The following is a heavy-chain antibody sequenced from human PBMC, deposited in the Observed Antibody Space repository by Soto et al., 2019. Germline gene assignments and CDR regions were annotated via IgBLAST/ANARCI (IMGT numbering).Heavy chain of an antibody. J-gene: IGHJ6*02. CDR2: INHSGST. Sequence: SETLSLTCAVYGGSFSGYYWSWIRQPPGKGLEWIGEINHSGSTNYNPSLKSRVPIPVDTSKNQFSLKLSSVTAADTAVYYCARDSLPIFGVVIKVHYGMDVWGQGTTVTVSS. D-gene: IGHD3-3*01. V-gene: IGHV4-34*01. CDR1: GGSFSGYY. CDR3: ARDSLPIFGVVIKVHYGMDV.